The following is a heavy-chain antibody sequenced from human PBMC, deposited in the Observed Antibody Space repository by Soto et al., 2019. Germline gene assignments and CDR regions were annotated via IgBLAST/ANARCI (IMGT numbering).Heavy chain of an antibody. CDR1: GGSISSGDYF. V-gene: IGHV4-30-4*01. CDR2: IYYTGIT. D-gene: IGHD2-21*01. CDR3: AREERKGIISWFDP. Sequence: SETLSLTCTVSGGSISSGDYFWSWIRQSPGKGLEWIGYIYYTGITHLNPSLKSRLTMAVDTSKNEFSLKLTSVSAADTAVYFCAREERKGIISWFDPWGQGTPVTVSS. J-gene: IGHJ5*02.